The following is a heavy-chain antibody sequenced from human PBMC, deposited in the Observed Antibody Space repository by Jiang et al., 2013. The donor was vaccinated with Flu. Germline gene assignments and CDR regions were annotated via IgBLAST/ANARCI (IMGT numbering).Heavy chain of an antibody. CDR1: GGSISSHY. CDR3: ARASGYYDFWSGYPRYYYYGMDV. J-gene: IGHJ6*02. CDR2: IYYSGST. V-gene: IGHV4-59*11. D-gene: IGHD3-3*01. Sequence: GSGLVKPSETLSLTCTVSGGSISSHYWSWIRQPPGKGLEWIGYIYYSGSTNYNPSLKSRVTISVDTSKNQFSLKLSSVTAADTAVYYCARASGYYDFWSGYPRYYYYGMDVWGQGTTVTVSS.